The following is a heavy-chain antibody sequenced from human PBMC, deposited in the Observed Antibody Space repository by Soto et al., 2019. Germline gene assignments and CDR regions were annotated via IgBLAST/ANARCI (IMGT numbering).Heavy chain of an antibody. CDR3: VRDHNWDTKYYADV. J-gene: IGHJ6*03. V-gene: IGHV4-31*03. D-gene: IGHD1-26*01. Sequence: LSLTCSVTGASINIEGCYWSWIRQHPVKGLEWIGYIYYTGSTFSNPALGSRVSISQDASQNQFSLQLTSVTAADTAVYFCVRDHNWDTKYYADVWGKGTTVTVS. CDR1: GASINIEGCY. CDR2: IYYTGST.